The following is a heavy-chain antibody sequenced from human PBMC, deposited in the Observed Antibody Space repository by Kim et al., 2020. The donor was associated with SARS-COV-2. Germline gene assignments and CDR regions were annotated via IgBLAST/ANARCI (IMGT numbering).Heavy chain of an antibody. D-gene: IGHD1-26*01. CDR1: GFTFSSHG. CDR3: ARAVAGSSMDY. CDR2: ISYDGSNK. V-gene: IGHV3-33*05. J-gene: IGHJ4*02. Sequence: GGSLRLSCAASGFTFSSHGMHWVRQAPGKGLEWVAVISYDGSNKKYADSVKGRFTISRDKSSNTLYLQMNSLRAEDTAVYYCARAVAGSSMDYWGQGTLVTVSS.